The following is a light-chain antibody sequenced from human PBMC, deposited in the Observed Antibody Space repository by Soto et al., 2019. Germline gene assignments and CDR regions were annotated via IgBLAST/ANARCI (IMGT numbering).Light chain of an antibody. CDR2: GAS. CDR3: QQYKHWPVA. Sequence: VMTQSPTTLSVSPGERATLSCRASHSVGSNLAWYQQNPGQAPRLLLYGASTRATGVPARFSGSGSATHCTITISSLQPEDFGFYYCQQYKHWPVAFGGGTKVEIK. V-gene: IGKV3-15*01. J-gene: IGKJ4*01. CDR1: HSVGSN.